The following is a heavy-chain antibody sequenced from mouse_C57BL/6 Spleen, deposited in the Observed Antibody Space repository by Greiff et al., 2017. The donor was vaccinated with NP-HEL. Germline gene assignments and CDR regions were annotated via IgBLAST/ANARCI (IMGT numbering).Heavy chain of an antibody. CDR2: IDPSDSYT. CDR1: GYTFTSYW. Sequence: QVQLQQPGAELVMPGASVKLSCKASGYTFTSYWMHWVKQRPGQGLEWIGEIDPSDSYTNYNQKFKGKSTLTVDKSSSTAYMQLSSLTSEDSAVYYCARSQNRLRGPGYFDVWGTGTTVTVSS. D-gene: IGHD2-4*01. V-gene: IGHV1-69*01. CDR3: ARSQNRLRGPGYFDV. J-gene: IGHJ1*03.